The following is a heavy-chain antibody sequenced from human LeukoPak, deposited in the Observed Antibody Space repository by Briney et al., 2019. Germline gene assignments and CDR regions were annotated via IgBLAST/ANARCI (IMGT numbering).Heavy chain of an antibody. CDR1: GYTFTGYY. V-gene: IGHV1-2*02. CDR3: ARGVGLRYFDWSPGPFDY. J-gene: IGHJ4*02. CDR2: INPNSGGT. D-gene: IGHD3-9*01. Sequence: GAPVKVSCKASGYTFTGYYMHWVRQAPGQGLEWMGWINPNSGGTNYAQKFQGRVTMTRDTSISTAYMELSRLRSDDTAVYYCARGVGLRYFDWSPGPFDYWGQGTLVTVSS.